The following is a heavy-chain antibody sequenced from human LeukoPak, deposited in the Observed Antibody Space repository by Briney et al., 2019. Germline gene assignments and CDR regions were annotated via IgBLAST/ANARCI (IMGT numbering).Heavy chain of an antibody. D-gene: IGHD2-15*01. V-gene: IGHV3-33*01. CDR3: ARDYDGGSCFDY. CDR2: IWYDGSNK. J-gene: IGHJ4*02. CDR1: GFTFSSYG. Sequence: PGGSLRLSCAASGFTFSSYGMHWVRQAPGKGLEWVAVIWYDGSNKYYADSVKGRFTISRDNSKNTLYLRMNSLRAEDTAVYYCARDYDGGSCFDYWGQGTLVTVSS.